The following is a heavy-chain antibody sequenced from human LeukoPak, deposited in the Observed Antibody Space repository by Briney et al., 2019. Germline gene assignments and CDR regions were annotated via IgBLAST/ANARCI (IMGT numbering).Heavy chain of an antibody. V-gene: IGHV3-21*01. Sequence: PGGSLRLSCAASGFTFSGYSMNWVRQAPGKGLEWVSSISSSSSYIYYADSVKGRFTISRDNAKNTVYLQMSSLRAEDTAVYYCARICSTTDCLISAWGQGTLVTVSS. CDR3: ARICSTTDCLISA. CDR2: ISSSSSYI. J-gene: IGHJ4*02. CDR1: GFTFSGYS. D-gene: IGHD2-2*01.